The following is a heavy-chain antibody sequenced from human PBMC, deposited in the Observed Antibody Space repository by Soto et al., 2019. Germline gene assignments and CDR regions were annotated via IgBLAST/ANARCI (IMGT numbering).Heavy chain of an antibody. V-gene: IGHV4-4*02. CDR2: IYHSGST. J-gene: IGHJ4*02. D-gene: IGHD2-8*01. CDR3: AGGRYCTNGVCYNEY. Sequence: SETLSLTCAVSSGSISSSNWWSWVRQPPGKGLEWIGEIYHSGSTNYNPSLKSRVTISVDKSKNQFSLKLSSVTAADTAVYYCAGGRYCTNGVCYNEYWGQGTLVP. CDR1: SGSISSSNW.